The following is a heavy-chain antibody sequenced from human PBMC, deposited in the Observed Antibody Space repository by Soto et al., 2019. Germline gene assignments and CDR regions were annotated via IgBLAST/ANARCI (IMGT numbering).Heavy chain of an antibody. CDR2: ISARGGST. CDR3: AKYCVTSSCNTRYLDS. V-gene: IGHV3-23*01. J-gene: IGHJ4*02. Sequence: PGGSLRLSCAASGFTFDSHEMSWVRRAPGKGLEWVSTISARGGSTYYADNVKGRFTVSRDNSKNTVYLQMSSLRAEDTALYYCAKYCVTSSCNTRYLDSWGQGTLVTVSS. D-gene: IGHD2-2*01. CDR1: GFTFDSHE.